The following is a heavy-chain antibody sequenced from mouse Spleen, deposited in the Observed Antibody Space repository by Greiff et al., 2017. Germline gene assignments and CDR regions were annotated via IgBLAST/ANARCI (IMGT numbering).Heavy chain of an antibody. CDR1: GYTFTDYE. V-gene: IGHV1-15*01. Sequence: QVQLKESGAELVRPGASVTLSCKASGYTFTDYEMHWVKQTPVHGLEWIGAIDPETGGTAYNQKFKGKAILTADKSSSTAFMELRSLTSEDSAAYYCTGWTMTFDYWGQGTTLTVSS. D-gene: IGHD2-4*01. CDR3: TGWTMTFDY. CDR2: IDPETGGT. J-gene: IGHJ2*01.